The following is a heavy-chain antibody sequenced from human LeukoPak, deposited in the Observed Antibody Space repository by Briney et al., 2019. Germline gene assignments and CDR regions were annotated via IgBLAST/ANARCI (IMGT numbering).Heavy chain of an antibody. CDR2: VRSSGITI. Sequence: GGALRLSCPASGFSFSDYYLRWLRQAPAEGLEGVSYVRSSGITIYYADSAKGRFTISTDNATNSLYLQMNSLRAEDTAVYYCATSIRITMIVVVSNWFDPWGQGTLVTVSS. CDR1: GFSFSDYY. CDR3: ATSIRITMIVVVSNWFDP. J-gene: IGHJ5*02. V-gene: IGHV3-11*01. D-gene: IGHD3-22*01.